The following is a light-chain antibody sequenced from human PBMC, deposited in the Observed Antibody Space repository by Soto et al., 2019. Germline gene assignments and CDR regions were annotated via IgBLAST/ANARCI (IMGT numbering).Light chain of an antibody. Sequence: QSVLTQPASVSGSPGQSITISCTGTSSDVGGYNYVSWYQQHPGKAPKLMIYDVNNRPSGVSNRFSGSKSGNTASLTISGLQAEDESDYSSGSYRGTRTPYVSRPGTKVPVL. CDR3: GSYRGTRTPYV. J-gene: IGLJ1*01. CDR1: SSDVGGYNY. V-gene: IGLV2-14*01. CDR2: DVN.